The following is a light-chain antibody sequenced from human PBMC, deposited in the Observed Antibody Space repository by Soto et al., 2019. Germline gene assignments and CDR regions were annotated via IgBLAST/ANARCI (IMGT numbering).Light chain of an antibody. CDR1: QSISSW. J-gene: IGKJ1*01. V-gene: IGKV1-5*03. Sequence: DMQMNQSPSTLSASVEDRVTITCRASQSISSWLAWYQQKPGKAPKLLIYKASTLESGVPSNFSGSGSGTEFTLTINSLQPDDFATYYCQQYNTYWTFGQGTKV. CDR3: QQYNTYWT. CDR2: KAS.